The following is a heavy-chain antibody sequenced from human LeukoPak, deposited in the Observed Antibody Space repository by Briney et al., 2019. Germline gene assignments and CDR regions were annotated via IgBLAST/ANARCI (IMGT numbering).Heavy chain of an antibody. CDR2: MYPDDSDT. V-gene: IGHV5-51*01. Sequence: GESLKISCKGSGYTFNTYWIGWVRQMPGKGLECMGIMYPDDSDTRYSPSFQGQVTISADKSISTAYLQWNSLKASDTAIYYCARLFSSSWPFDYWGQGTLVTVSS. D-gene: IGHD6-13*01. J-gene: IGHJ4*02. CDR3: ARLFSSSWPFDY. CDR1: GYTFNTYW.